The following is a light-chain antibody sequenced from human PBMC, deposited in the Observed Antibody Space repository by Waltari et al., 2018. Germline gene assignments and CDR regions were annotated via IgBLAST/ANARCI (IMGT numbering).Light chain of an antibody. CDR1: QNINNY. Sequence: ASVGDRVTITCRASQNINNYLNWYHQTPGKAPKLLIYATSNLQSGVPSRFSGSGSGTDFTLTISSLQPEDFATYYCQQSYAIPLTFGGGTKVEI. J-gene: IGKJ4*01. V-gene: IGKV1-39*01. CDR3: QQSYAIPLT. CDR2: ATS.